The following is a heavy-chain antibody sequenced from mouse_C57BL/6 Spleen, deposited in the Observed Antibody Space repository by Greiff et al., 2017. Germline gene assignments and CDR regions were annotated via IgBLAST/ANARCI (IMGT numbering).Heavy chain of an antibody. Sequence: QVQLKQPGTELVKPGASVKLSCKASGYTFTSYWMHWVKQRPGQGLEWIGNINPSNGGTNYNEKFKSKATLTVDKSYSTAYMQLSSLTSEDSAVYYCARPAYYSNYGGFYYAMDYWGQGTSVTVSS. CDR3: ARPAYYSNYGGFYYAMDY. J-gene: IGHJ4*01. CDR1: GYTFTSYW. CDR2: INPSNGGT. V-gene: IGHV1-53*01. D-gene: IGHD2-5*01.